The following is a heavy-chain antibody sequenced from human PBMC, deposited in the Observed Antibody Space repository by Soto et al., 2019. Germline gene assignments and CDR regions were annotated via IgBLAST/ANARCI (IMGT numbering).Heavy chain of an antibody. V-gene: IGHV1-3*01. D-gene: IGHD6-13*01. CDR3: ARDLGIAAAGTRWFDP. CDR2: INAGNGNT. Sequence: ASVKVSCKASGYTFTSYAMHWVRQAPGQRLEWMGWINAGNGNTKYSQKFQGRVTITRDTSASTAYMELSSLRSEDTAVYYCARDLGIAAAGTRWFDPWRHGTLAPVSS. J-gene: IGHJ5*02. CDR1: GYTFTSYA.